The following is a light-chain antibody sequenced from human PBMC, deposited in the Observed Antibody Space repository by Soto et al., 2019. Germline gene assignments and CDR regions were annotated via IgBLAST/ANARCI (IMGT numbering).Light chain of an antibody. CDR3: QQYNKWPYT. J-gene: IGKJ2*01. CDR2: GAS. V-gene: IGKV3-15*01. Sequence: DIVVTQSPATLSVSPGETAALSCRAGQSVGRTFAGYQQQPGQAPSLLLYGASTRATAIPARFRGSASGTDFTLTISSLQSEDCAIYYCQQYNKWPYTFGQGTTLEIK. CDR1: QSVGRT.